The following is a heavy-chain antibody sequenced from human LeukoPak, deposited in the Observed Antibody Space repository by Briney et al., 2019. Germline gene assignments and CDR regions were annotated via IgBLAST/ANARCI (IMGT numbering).Heavy chain of an antibody. CDR1: GFTFSSYA. CDR2: ISYDGSNK. J-gene: IGHJ4*02. D-gene: IGHD5-12*01. Sequence: GGSLRLSCAASGFTFSSYAMHWVRQAPGKGLEWVAVISYDGSNKYCADSVKGRFTISRDNSKNTLYLQMNSLRAEDTAVYYCARDPLVATTLDYWGQGTLVTVSS. CDR3: ARDPLVATTLDY. V-gene: IGHV3-30*04.